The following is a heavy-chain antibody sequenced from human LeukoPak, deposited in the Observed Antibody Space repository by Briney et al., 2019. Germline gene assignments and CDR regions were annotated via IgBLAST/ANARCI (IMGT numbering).Heavy chain of an antibody. V-gene: IGHV3-21*01. J-gene: IGHJ4*02. D-gene: IGHD6-13*01. CDR2: ISSSSSYI. CDR3: ARDSGSIAAAGYFDY. Sequence: PGGSLRLSCAASGFTFSSYSMNWVRQAPGKGLEWVSSISSSSSYIYYADSVKGRFTISRDNAKNSLYLQMNSLRAEDTAVYYCARDSGSIAAAGYFDYWGQGTLVTVSS. CDR1: GFTFSSYS.